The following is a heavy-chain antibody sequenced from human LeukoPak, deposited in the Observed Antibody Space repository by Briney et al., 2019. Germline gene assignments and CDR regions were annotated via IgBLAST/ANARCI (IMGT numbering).Heavy chain of an antibody. J-gene: IGHJ4*02. D-gene: IGHD3-10*01. Sequence: GGSLRLSCAASGFTFNNHAMIWVRQAPGKGLEWVSSISGSGAMTYYGDSVKGRFTISRDNAMDTLYLQMNSLRADDTAVYYCAKDRVDGSGSQFDFWGQGSLVIVSS. CDR1: GFTFNNHA. CDR3: AKDRVDGSGSQFDF. V-gene: IGHV3-23*01. CDR2: ISGSGAMT.